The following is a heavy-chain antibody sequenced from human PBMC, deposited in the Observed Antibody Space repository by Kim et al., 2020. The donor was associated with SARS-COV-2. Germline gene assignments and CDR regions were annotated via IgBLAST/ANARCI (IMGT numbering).Heavy chain of an antibody. V-gene: IGHV3-23*01. Sequence: GGSLRLSCAASGFTFSSYAMSWVRQAPGKGLEWVSAISGSGGSTYYADSVKGRFTISRDNSKNTLYLQMNSLRAEDTAVYYCAKGYYDSSGYAEYFQHWGQGTLVTVSS. CDR3: AKGYYDSSGYAEYFQH. D-gene: IGHD3-22*01. CDR1: GFTFSSYA. J-gene: IGHJ1*01. CDR2: ISGSGGST.